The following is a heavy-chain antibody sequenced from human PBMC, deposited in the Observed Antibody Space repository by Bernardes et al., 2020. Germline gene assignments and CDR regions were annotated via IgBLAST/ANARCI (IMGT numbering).Heavy chain of an antibody. D-gene: IGHD1-1*01. CDR2: ISGSGGST. CDR1: GFTLSSYA. Sequence: GSLRLSCAASGFTLSSYAMSWVRQAPGKGLEWVSAISGSGGSTYYADSVKGRFTISRDNSKNTLYLQMNSLRAEDTAVYYCAKDRGDWNGYFDYWGQGTLVTVSS. CDR3: AKDRGDWNGYFDY. V-gene: IGHV3-23*01. J-gene: IGHJ4*02.